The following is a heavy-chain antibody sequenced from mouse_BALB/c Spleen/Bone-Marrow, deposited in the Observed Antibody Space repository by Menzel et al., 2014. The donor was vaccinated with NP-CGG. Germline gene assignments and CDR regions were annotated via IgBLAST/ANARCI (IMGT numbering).Heavy chain of an antibody. CDR2: ILPSIGRT. V-gene: IGHV15-2*02. CDR1: DSEVFPIAY. CDR3: ARGTNWDGEGYYYAMDY. D-gene: IGHD4-1*01. Sequence: QVQLQQSGSELRSPGSSVKLSCKDFDSEVFPIAYMSWVRQKPGHGFEWIGVILPSIGRTIYGEKFEDKATLDADTVSNTAYLELNNLTSEDSAIYYCARGTNWDGEGYYYAMDYWGQGTPVTVSS. J-gene: IGHJ4*01.